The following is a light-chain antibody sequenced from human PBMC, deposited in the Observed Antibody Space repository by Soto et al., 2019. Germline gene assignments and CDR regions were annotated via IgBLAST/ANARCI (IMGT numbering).Light chain of an antibody. CDR2: AAS. V-gene: IGKV1-9*01. Sequence: DIPLTQSPSFLSASVGDRVIITCRASQGISSYLAWYQQKPGKAPKLLIYAASTLQSGVPSRLSGSRSGTEFTLTISSLQAEDFATYTCQKYSSVPVFGPGTKVEIK. CDR1: QGISSY. J-gene: IGKJ3*01. CDR3: QKYSSVPV.